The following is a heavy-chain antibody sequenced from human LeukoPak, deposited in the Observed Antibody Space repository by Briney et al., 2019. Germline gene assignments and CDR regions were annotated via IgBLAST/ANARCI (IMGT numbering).Heavy chain of an antibody. Sequence: GGSLRLSCAASGFIFNSYGVHWVRQAPGKALEWVSVIFSGGSTYYADSVKGRFTISRDNSKNTLHLQMNSLRAEDTAVYYCATGGRLRLDPPQGDHWGQGTLVTVSS. CDR2: IFSGGST. J-gene: IGHJ4*02. CDR3: ATGGRLRLDPPQGDH. D-gene: IGHD3-16*01. CDR1: GFIFNSYG. V-gene: IGHV3-NL1*01.